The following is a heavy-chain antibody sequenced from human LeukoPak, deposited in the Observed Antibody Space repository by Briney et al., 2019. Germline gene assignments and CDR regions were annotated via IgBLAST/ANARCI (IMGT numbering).Heavy chain of an antibody. CDR2: ISGSGGST. CDR3: AKDYEPLVGVHRWGDWFDP. Sequence: GGTLRLSCVASGFTFSTYGMSWVRRAPGKGLEWVSAISGSGGSTYYADSVKGRFTISRDNSKNTLYLQMNSLRAEDTAVYYCAKDYEPLVGVHRWGDWFDPWGQGTLVTVSS. CDR1: GFTFSTYG. J-gene: IGHJ5*02. V-gene: IGHV3-23*01. D-gene: IGHD1-26*01.